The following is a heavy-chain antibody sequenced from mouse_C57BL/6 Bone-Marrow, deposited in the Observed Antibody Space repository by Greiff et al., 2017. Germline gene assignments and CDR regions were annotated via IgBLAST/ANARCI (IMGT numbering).Heavy chain of an antibody. J-gene: IGHJ1*03. D-gene: IGHD2-1*01. Sequence: EVMLVESGGGLVKPGGSLKLSCAASGFTFSDYGMHWVRQAPEKGLEWVAYISSGSSTIYYADTVKGRFTISRDNAKNTLFLQMTSLRYEDTAMYYCARPDGNYDWYFDVWGTGTTVTVSS. CDR2: ISSGSSTI. CDR3: ARPDGNYDWYFDV. CDR1: GFTFSDYG. V-gene: IGHV5-17*01.